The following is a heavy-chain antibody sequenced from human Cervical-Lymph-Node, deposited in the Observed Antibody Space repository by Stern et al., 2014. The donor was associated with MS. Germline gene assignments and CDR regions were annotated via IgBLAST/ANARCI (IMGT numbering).Heavy chain of an antibody. V-gene: IGHV1-69*01. CDR2: IIPMFGIA. J-gene: IGHJ4*02. CDR1: GGTFSSYT. Sequence: QVQLVQSGAEVKKPGSSVKVSCKASGGTFSSYTIGWVRQAPGQGLEWMGGIIPMFGIANDAEKFQGRVTIIADESTSTAYMDLSTLRSEDTAVYYCARATSDYIWGSYRYLDYWGQGTQVTVSS. CDR3: ARATSDYIWGSYRYLDY. D-gene: IGHD3-16*02.